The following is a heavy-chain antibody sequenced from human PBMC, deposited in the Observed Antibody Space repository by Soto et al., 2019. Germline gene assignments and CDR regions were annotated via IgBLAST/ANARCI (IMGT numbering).Heavy chain of an antibody. CDR3: ASPTKSTNYYYYYMDV. J-gene: IGHJ6*03. CDR2: IYSGGST. Sequence: LRLSCAASGFTVSSNYMSWVRQAPGKGLEWVSVIYSGGSTYYADSVKGRFTISRHNSKNTLYLQMNSLRAEDTAVYYCASPTKSTNYYYYYMDVWGKGTTVTVSS. CDR1: GFTVSSNY. V-gene: IGHV3-53*04.